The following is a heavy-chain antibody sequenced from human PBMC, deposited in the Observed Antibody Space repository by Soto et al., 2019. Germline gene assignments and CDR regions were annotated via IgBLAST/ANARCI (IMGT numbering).Heavy chain of an antibody. D-gene: IGHD3-22*01. Sequence: SETLSLTCTVSGGSISSSSYYWGWIRQPPGKGLEWIGSIYYSGSTYYNPSLKSRVTISVDTSKNQFSLKLSSVTAADTAVYYCARQKGTGYYYDSSGLTRTPDAFDIWGQGAMVTVSS. CDR2: IYYSGST. CDR1: GGSISSSSYY. V-gene: IGHV4-39*01. CDR3: ARQKGTGYYYDSSGLTRTPDAFDI. J-gene: IGHJ3*02.